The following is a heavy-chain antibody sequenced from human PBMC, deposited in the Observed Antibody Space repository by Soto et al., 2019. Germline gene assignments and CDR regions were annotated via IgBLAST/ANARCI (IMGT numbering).Heavy chain of an antibody. J-gene: IGHJ2*01. CDR3: ARVAISGVVIPDPLNWYFDL. CDR2: ISYDGCNK. CDR1: GFTFSSYA. Sequence: QVQLVESGGGVVQPGRSLRLSCAASGFTFSSYAMHWVRQAPGKGLEWVAVISYDGCNKYYADSVKGRFTISRDNSKNTLYLQMNCLRAEDTDVYYCARVAISGVVIPDPLNWYFDLWGRGTLVTVSS. V-gene: IGHV3-30-3*01. D-gene: IGHD3-3*01.